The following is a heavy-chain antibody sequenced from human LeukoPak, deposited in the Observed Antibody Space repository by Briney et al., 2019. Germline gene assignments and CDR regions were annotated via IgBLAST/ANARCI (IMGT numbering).Heavy chain of an antibody. CDR2: INPSGGST. V-gene: IGHV1-46*01. D-gene: IGHD2/OR15-2a*01. CDR1: GYTFTSYY. Sequence: ASVKVSCKASGYTFTSYYMHWVRQAPGQGLEWMGIINPSGGSTSYAQKFQGRVTMTRDTSTSTVYMELSSLRSEDTAVYYCARENTYYYYYYGMDVWGQGTTVTVSS. CDR3: ARENTYYYYYYGMDV. J-gene: IGHJ6*02.